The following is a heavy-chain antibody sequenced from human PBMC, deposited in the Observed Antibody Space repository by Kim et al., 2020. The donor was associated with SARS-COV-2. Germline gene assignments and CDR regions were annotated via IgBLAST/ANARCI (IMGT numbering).Heavy chain of an antibody. V-gene: IGHV4-34*01. CDR3: ARVRSSSWLRAIDY. D-gene: IGHD6-13*01. CDR1: GGSFSGYY. J-gene: IGHJ4*02. CDR2: INHSGST. Sequence: SETLSLTCAVYGGSFSGYYWSWIRQPPGKGLEWIGGINHSGSTNYNPSLKSRVTISVDTSKNQFSLKLSSVTAADTAVYYCARVRSSSWLRAIDYWGQGTLVTVSS.